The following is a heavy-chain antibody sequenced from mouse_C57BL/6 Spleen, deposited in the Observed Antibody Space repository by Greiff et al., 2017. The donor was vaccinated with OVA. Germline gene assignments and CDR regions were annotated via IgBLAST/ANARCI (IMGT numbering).Heavy chain of an antibody. V-gene: IGHV2-9-1*01. CDR2: IWTGGGT. Sequence: VKLMESGPGLVAPSQSLSITCTVSGFSLTSYAISWVRQPPGTGLEWLGVIWTGGGTNYNSALKSRLSISKDKSKSQVYLEMNSLKTDDTARYYCARCYYSSSDYAMDDWGQGTSVTVSS. J-gene: IGHJ4*01. CDR1: GFSLTSYA. D-gene: IGHD1-1*01. CDR3: ARCYYSSSDYAMDD.